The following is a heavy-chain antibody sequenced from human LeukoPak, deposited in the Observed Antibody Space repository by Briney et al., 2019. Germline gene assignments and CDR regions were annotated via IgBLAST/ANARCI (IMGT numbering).Heavy chain of an antibody. CDR3: ARQSSSWQRRFDP. D-gene: IGHD6-13*01. Sequence: ASVKVSCKASGGTFSSYAISWVRQAPGQGLEWMGGIIPIFGTANYAQKFQGRVTITADKSTSTAYMELSSLRSEDTAVYYCARQSSSWQRRFDPWGQGTLVTVSS. CDR2: IIPIFGTA. CDR1: GGTFSSYA. V-gene: IGHV1-69*06. J-gene: IGHJ5*02.